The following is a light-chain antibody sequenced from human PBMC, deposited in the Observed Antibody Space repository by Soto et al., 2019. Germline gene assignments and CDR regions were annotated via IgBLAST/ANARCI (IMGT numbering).Light chain of an antibody. CDR3: QQYGSSPYT. J-gene: IGKJ2*01. CDR2: GAS. Sequence: EIVLTQSPGTLSLSPGERATLSCRASQSDSSSYLAWYQQKPGQAPRFLIYGASSRATGIPDRFSGSGSGTDFTLTISRLEPEDFAVYYCQQYGSSPYTFGQGTKLAIK. V-gene: IGKV3-20*01. CDR1: QSDSSSY.